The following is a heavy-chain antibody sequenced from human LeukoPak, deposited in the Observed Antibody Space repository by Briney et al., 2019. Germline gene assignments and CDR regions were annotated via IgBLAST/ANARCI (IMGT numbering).Heavy chain of an antibody. Sequence: ETSETLSLTCTVSGGSISSYYWSWIRQPPGKGLEWIGYIYYSGSTNYNPSLKSRVTISVDKSKNQFSLKLSSVTAADTAVYYCARDLPEQKYSSGWYREGDWFDPWGQGTLVTVSS. J-gene: IGHJ5*02. D-gene: IGHD6-19*01. V-gene: IGHV4-59*12. CDR3: ARDLPEQKYSSGWYREGDWFDP. CDR1: GGSISSYY. CDR2: IYYSGST.